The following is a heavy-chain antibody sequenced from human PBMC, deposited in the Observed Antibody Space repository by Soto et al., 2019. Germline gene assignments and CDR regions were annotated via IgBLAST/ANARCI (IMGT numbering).Heavy chain of an antibody. CDR2: IIPIFGTA. Sequence: QVQLVQSGAEVKKPGSSVKVSCKASGGTFSSYAISWVRQAPGQGLEWMGGIIPIFGTANYAQKFQGRVTITADESTSTAYMELSSLRSEDTAVYYCARLAQWPLVVVAATGDYWGQGTLVTVSS. CDR3: ARLAQWPLVVVAATGDY. J-gene: IGHJ4*02. CDR1: GGTFSSYA. D-gene: IGHD2-15*01. V-gene: IGHV1-69*12.